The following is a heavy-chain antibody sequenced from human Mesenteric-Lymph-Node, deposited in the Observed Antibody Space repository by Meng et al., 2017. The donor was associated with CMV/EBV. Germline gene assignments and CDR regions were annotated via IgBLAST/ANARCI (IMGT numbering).Heavy chain of an antibody. V-gene: IGHV4-61*01. CDR3: ATGKGNYQFDY. J-gene: IGHJ4*02. D-gene: IGHD1-7*01. CDR1: GGSVSSGSYY. CDR2: IYYSGNT. Sequence: GSLRLSCTVSGGSVSSGSYYWSWIRQPPGKGLEWIGYIYYSGNTNYNPSLKSRVTISVDTSKNQFSLKLSSVSAADTAVYYCATGKGNYQFDYWGQGTLVTVSS.